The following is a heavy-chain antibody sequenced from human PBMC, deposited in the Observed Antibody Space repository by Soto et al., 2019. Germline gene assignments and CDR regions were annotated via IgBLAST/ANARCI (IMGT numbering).Heavy chain of an antibody. V-gene: IGHV1-18*01. CDR3: ARGGTPIYY. CDR1: GYTFTNFG. CDR2: ISAYNGNT. Sequence: QVQLVQSGAEVKKPGASVKVSCKASGYTFTNFGISWVRQAPGQGLEWMGWISAYNGNTIDAQKCQGRVTMITDTSTSPAYMEVRSLRFDDTAVYYCARGGTPIYYGGQGPRVTVSS. J-gene: IGHJ4*02. D-gene: IGHD3-16*01.